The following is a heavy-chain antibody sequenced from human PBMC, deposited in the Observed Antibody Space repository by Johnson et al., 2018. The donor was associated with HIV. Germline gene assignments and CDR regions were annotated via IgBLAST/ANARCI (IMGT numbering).Heavy chain of an antibody. CDR2: ISYDGSNE. CDR1: GFTFSSYA. V-gene: IGHV3-30-3*01. D-gene: IGHD4-23*01. J-gene: IGHJ3*02. CDR3: ARIVRMTTVVIGDAFDI. Sequence: QVQLVESGGGVVQPGRSLRLSCAASGFTFSSYALHWVRQAPGKGLDWVAIISYDGSNEYYADSVKGRFTISRDNSKNTLYLQMNSLRAEDTAVYYCARIVRMTTVVIGDAFDIWGQGTKVTVSS.